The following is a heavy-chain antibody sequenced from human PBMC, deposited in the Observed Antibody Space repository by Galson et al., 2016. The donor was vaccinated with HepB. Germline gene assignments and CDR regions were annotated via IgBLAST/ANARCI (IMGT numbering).Heavy chain of an antibody. CDR1: GFTFSHHG. V-gene: IGHV3-30*18. J-gene: IGHJ3*01. Sequence: SLRLSCAASGFTFSHHGIHWVRQAPGKGLDWVAVISFDGNHKEYSDSVKGRCTVSRDNSNDTVFLQMNSLTPEDTAVYYCAKERMVRGIIIPSPFDSWGQGTMVTVSS. D-gene: IGHD3-10*01. CDR2: ISFDGNHK. CDR3: AKERMVRGIIIPSPFDS.